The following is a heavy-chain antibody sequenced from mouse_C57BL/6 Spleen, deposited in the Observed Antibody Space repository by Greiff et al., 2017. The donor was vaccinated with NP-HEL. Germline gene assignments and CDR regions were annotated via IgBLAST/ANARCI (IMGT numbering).Heavy chain of an antibody. CDR3: ARSPRYYFDY. J-gene: IGHJ2*01. Sequence: QVQLQQSGAELVRPGASVKLSCKASGYTFTDYYINWVKQRPGQGLEWIARIYPGSGNTYYNEKFKGKATLTAEKSSSTAYMQLSSLTSEDSAVYFCARSPRYYFDYWGQGTTLTVSS. CDR2: IYPGSGNT. CDR1: GYTFTDYY. V-gene: IGHV1-76*01.